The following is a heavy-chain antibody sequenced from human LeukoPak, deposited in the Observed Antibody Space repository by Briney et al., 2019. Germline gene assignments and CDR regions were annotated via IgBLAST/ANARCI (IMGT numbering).Heavy chain of an antibody. J-gene: IGHJ4*02. CDR3: ARGVGTYYFDY. V-gene: IGHV1-2*02. D-gene: IGHD1-1*01. CDR1: GYTFTGYY. Sequence: ASVKVSRKASGYTFTGYYMHWVRQAPGQGLEWMGWINPNSGGPNYAQKFQGRVTMTRDTSISTAYMELSRLTSDDTAVYYCARGVGTYYFDYWGQGTLVTVSS. CDR2: INPNSGGP.